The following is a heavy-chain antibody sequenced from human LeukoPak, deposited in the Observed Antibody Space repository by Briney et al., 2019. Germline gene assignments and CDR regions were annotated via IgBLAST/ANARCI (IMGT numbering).Heavy chain of an antibody. CDR1: GGTFSSYA. CDR2: IIPIFGTA. CDR3: ARVPPTISGGYYYYGMDV. Sequence: SVKVSCEASGGTFSSYAISWVRQAPGQGLEWMGGIIPIFGTANYAQKFQGRVTITADKSTSTAYMELSSLRSEDTAVYYCARVPPTISGGYYYYGMDVWGKGTTVTVSS. V-gene: IGHV1-69*06. J-gene: IGHJ6*04. D-gene: IGHD3-9*01.